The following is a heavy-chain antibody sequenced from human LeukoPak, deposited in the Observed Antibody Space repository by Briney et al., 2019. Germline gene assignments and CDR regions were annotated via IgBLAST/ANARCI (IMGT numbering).Heavy chain of an antibody. V-gene: IGHV4-38-2*01. D-gene: IGHD3-10*01. CDR2: LYHPDST. CDR1: GHPINSAYY. CDR3: ARQFDSYFYYYLDV. J-gene: IGHJ6*03. Sequence: SETLSLTCAVSGHPINSAYYWVWIRQPPGKGLEWIGSLYHPDSTYYNPSLESRVTMSVDTSRNQFSLKLSFVTAADTAVYYCARQFDSYFYYYLDVWGTGTTVTDSS.